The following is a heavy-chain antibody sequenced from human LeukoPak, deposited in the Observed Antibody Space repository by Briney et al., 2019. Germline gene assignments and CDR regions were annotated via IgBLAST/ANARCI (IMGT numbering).Heavy chain of an antibody. Sequence: SETLSLTCTVSGGSISSYYWSWIRQPPGKGLEWIGYIYYSGSANYNPSLKSRVTISVDTSKNQFSLKLSSVTAADTAVYYCARLSTRYYYYGMDVWGQGTTVTVSS. CDR2: IYYSGSA. CDR1: GGSISSYY. CDR3: ARLSTRYYYYGMDV. J-gene: IGHJ6*02. V-gene: IGHV4-59*08.